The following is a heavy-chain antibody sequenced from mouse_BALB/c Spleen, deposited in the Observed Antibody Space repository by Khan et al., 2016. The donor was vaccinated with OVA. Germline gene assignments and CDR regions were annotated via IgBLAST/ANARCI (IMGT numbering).Heavy chain of an antibody. CDR3: SMGGGGIRFAY. D-gene: IGHD1-1*02. J-gene: IGHJ3*01. CDR1: GYTFTDFT. V-gene: IGHV1S137*01. CDR2: ISTYYGHA. Sequence: QVQLKESGAELVRPGVSVKISCKGSGYTFTDFTMHWVRQCHAMSLEWIGVISTYYGHATYNQEFKDKDTLTVDKSSSTAYMELARMKSEDSAIYHCSMGGGGIRFAYWGQGTLVTVSA.